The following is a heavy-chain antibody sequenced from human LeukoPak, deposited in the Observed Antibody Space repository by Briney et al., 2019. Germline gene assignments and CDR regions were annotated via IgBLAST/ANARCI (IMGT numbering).Heavy chain of an antibody. CDR3: ARARLTYCSGGSCYSGSYMDV. CDR1: GYTFTGYY. Sequence: APVKVSCKASGYTFTGYYMHWVRQAPGQGLEWVGWINPNSGGTNYAQKFQGRVTMTRDTSISTAYMELSRLRSDDTAVYYCARARLTYCSGGSCYSGSYMDVWGKGTTVTVSS. CDR2: INPNSGGT. J-gene: IGHJ6*03. D-gene: IGHD2-15*01. V-gene: IGHV1-2*02.